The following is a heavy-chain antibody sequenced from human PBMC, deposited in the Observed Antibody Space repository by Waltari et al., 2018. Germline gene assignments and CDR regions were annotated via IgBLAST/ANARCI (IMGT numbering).Heavy chain of an antibody. CDR2: INYFGTT. D-gene: IGHD3-10*01. CDR3: ARTYLYYGSGRSELDY. CDR1: RQPPNPFF. V-gene: IGHV4-34*02. Sequence: QVQLQQWGARLLKPSETLPLPCPTYRQPPNPFFCTWFRQSPGGGLEWIGDINYFGTTNYNPSLKGRVTMSVDVSKNQFSLKLTSVTAADTAMYYCARTYLYYGSGRSELDYWGRGTLVTVSS. J-gene: IGHJ4*02.